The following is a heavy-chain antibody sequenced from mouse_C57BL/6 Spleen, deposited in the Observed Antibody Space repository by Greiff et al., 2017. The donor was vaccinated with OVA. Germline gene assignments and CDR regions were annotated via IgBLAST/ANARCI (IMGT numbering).Heavy chain of an antibody. J-gene: IGHJ4*01. V-gene: IGHV1-5*01. CDR1: DYTFTSYW. Sequence: EVQLQQSGTVLARPGASVKMSCKTSDYTFTSYWMHWVKQRPGQGLEWIGAIYPGNSDTSYNQKFKGKAKLTAVTSASTAYMELSSLTNEDSAVYYCTRDRDSNPYAMDYWGQGTSVTVSS. CDR3: TRDRDSNPYAMDY. D-gene: IGHD2-5*01. CDR2: IYPGNSDT.